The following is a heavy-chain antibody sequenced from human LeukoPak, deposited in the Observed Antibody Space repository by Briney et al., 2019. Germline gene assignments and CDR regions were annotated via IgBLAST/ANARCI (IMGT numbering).Heavy chain of an antibody. D-gene: IGHD4-17*01. Sequence: GGSLRLSCAASGFTFSSYWMHWVRQAPGKGLVWVSRINSDGSSTSYADSVKGRFTISRDNAKNTLYLQMNSLRAEDTALYYCARGAYGAASDYYYYMDVWGKGTTVTVSS. CDR2: INSDGSST. J-gene: IGHJ6*03. V-gene: IGHV3-74*01. CDR3: ARGAYGAASDYYYYMDV. CDR1: GFTFSSYW.